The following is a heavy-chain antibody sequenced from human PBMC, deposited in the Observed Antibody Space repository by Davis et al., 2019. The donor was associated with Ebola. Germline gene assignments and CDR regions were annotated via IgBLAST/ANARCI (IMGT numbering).Heavy chain of an antibody. CDR3: ARPYSSSWYDLFDF. D-gene: IGHD6-13*01. CDR1: GISVNTNY. Sequence: PGGSLRLSCAASGISVNTNYMSWVRQAPGKGLEWVSAISSTLSYIYYADSVKGRFTISRDDARKSVYLQMNSLRAEDTAVYYCARPYSSSWYDLFDFWGQGTLVTVSS. CDR2: ISSTLSYI. V-gene: IGHV3-21*01. J-gene: IGHJ4*02.